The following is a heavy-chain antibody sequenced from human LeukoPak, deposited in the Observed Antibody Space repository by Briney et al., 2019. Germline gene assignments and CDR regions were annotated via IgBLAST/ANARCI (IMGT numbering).Heavy chain of an antibody. CDR1: GGSISSYY. CDR3: ARAGWGSGWYLSFDY. CDR2: IYYSGST. D-gene: IGHD6-19*01. Sequence: PSETLSLTCSVSGGSISSYYWSWIRQPPGKGLEWIGYIYYSGSTNYNPSLKSRVTISVDTSKNQFSLKLSSVTAADTAVYYCARAGWGSGWYLSFDYWGQGTLVTVSS. J-gene: IGHJ4*02. V-gene: IGHV4-59*01.